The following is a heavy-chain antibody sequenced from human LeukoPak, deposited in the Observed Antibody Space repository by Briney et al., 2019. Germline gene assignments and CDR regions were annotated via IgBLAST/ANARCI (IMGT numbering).Heavy chain of an antibody. D-gene: IGHD2-8*01. J-gene: IGHJ6*03. V-gene: IGHV4-39*07. CDR3: VRGYCTNGVCYTGYYYYYMDV. Sequence: SETLSLTCTVSGGSISSGSYYWSWIRQPPGKGLEWIGSIYYSGSTYYNPSLKSRVTISVDTSKNQFSLKLSSVTAADTAVYYCVRGYCTNGVCYTGYYYYYMDVWGKGTTVTVSS. CDR2: IYYSGST. CDR1: GGSISSGSYY.